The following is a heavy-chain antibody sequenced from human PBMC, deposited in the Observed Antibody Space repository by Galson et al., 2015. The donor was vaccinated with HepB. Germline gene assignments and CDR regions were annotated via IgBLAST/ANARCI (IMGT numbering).Heavy chain of an antibody. CDR2: ISYDGSNK. D-gene: IGHD5-12*01. Sequence: SLRLSCAASGFTFSSYAMHWVRQAPGKGLEWVAVISYDGSNKYYADSVKGRFTISRDNSKNTLYLQMNSLRAEDTAVYYCAREDSGYIADKPDAFDIWGQGTMVTVSS. J-gene: IGHJ3*02. CDR1: GFTFSSYA. V-gene: IGHV3-30*04. CDR3: AREDSGYIADKPDAFDI.